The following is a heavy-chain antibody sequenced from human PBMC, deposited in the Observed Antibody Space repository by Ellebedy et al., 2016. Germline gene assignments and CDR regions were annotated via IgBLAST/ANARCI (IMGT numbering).Heavy chain of an antibody. CDR2: IYYSGST. J-gene: IGHJ6*03. V-gene: IGHV4-61*08. D-gene: IGHD6-6*01. Sequence: SETLSLXXTVSGGSVVNYGAYWSWIRQPPGRGLEWIGHIYYSGSTKFNPSLKSRVTMSVDTSRKQFSLKLNSVTAADTAVYYCASSLVYSSSPYYYFYIDVWGKGTTVTVSS. CDR1: GGSVVNYGAY. CDR3: ASSLVYSSSPYYYFYIDV.